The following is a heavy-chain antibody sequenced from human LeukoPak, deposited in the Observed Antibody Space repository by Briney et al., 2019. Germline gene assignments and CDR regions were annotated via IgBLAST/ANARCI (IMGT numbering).Heavy chain of an antibody. Sequence: SQTLSLTCTVSGGSISSGGYYWSWIRQHPGKGLEWIGYIYYSGSTYYNPSLKSRVTISVDTSKNQFSLKLSSVTAADTAVYYCARVALGYCSGRSCYPGGFDYWGQGTLVTVSS. CDR1: GGSISSGGYY. V-gene: IGHV4-31*03. D-gene: IGHD2-15*01. J-gene: IGHJ4*02. CDR2: IYYSGST. CDR3: ARVALGYCSGRSCYPGGFDY.